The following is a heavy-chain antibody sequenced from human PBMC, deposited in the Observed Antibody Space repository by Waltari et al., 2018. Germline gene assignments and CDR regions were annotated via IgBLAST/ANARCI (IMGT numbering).Heavy chain of an antibody. V-gene: IGHV4-38-2*02. J-gene: IGHJ4*02. CDR1: GYSISSGYS. CDR2: ISHSGTT. CDR3: ARDVGGSGDSYFDY. Sequence: QVQLQESGPGLVKPSETLSLTCTVSGYSISSGYSWGWIRRPPGKGLEWIGTISHSGTTYYNPSLNSRVTLSVDTSKNQFSLKLTSVTAADTAVYYCARDVGGSGDSYFDYWGQGTLVTVSS. D-gene: IGHD3-10*01.